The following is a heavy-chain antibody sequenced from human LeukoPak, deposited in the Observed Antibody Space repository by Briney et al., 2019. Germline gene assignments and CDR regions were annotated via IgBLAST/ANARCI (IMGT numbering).Heavy chain of an antibody. CDR1: GFTFSSYG. CDR3: AKDTRYGSGSYSPFDY. V-gene: IGHV3-30*02. D-gene: IGHD3-10*01. CDR2: IRYDGSNK. Sequence: PGGSLRLSCAASGFTFSSYGMHWVRQAPGKGLEWVAFIRYDGSNKYCADSVKGRFTISRDNTKNTLYLQMNSLRAEDTAVYYCAKDTRYGSGSYSPFDYWGQGTLVTVSS. J-gene: IGHJ4*02.